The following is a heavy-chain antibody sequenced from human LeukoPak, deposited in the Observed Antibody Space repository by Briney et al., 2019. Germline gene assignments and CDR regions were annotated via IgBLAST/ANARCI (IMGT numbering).Heavy chain of an antibody. CDR3: ARIVVVPV. J-gene: IGHJ4*01. D-gene: IGHD2-2*01. Sequence: GSVKVSCKASGGTSSTYAISWVRQAPGQGLEWMGWINPNSGGTNYAQKFQGRVTMTRDTSISTAYMELSRLRSDDTAVYYCARIVVVPVWGQEPWSPSPQ. CDR1: GGTSSTYA. CDR2: INPNSGGT. V-gene: IGHV1-2*02.